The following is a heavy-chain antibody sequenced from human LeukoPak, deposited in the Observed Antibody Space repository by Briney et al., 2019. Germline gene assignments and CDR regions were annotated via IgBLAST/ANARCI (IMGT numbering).Heavy chain of an antibody. CDR1: GYTFSDFS. V-gene: IGHV3-21*01. CDR3: VRLRRNNDRSGYYYYYDY. CDR2: ISVRSNYR. J-gene: IGHJ4*02. D-gene: IGHD3-22*01. Sequence: GGSLTLSCAASGYTFSDFSVNWVRQAPGKGLEWVSSISVRSNYRYYADSVRGRFTISRDDARDSLFLQMNSLRAEDTAVYFCVRLRRNNDRSGYYYYYDYWGQGTLVTVS.